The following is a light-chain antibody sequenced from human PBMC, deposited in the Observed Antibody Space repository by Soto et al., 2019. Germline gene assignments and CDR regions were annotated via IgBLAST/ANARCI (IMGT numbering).Light chain of an antibody. CDR1: SSDVGGYNY. Sequence: QSALTQPRSVSGSPGQSVTISCTGTSSDVGGYNYVSWYQQHPGKAPKLMIYDVSKRPSGVPDRFSGSKSGNTASLTISGLQAEDEADYYCCSYADSYTGAFGGGTKLTVL. CDR2: DVS. CDR3: CSYADSYTGA. J-gene: IGLJ3*02. V-gene: IGLV2-11*01.